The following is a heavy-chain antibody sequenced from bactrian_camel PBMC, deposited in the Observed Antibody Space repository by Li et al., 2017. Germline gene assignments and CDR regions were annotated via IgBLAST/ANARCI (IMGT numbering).Heavy chain of an antibody. CDR2: IAADGTT. CDR1: GFTLSNYC. CDR3: AAHVACPKIVVPPYEYSF. D-gene: IGHD1*01. V-gene: IGHV3S53*01. J-gene: IGHJ6*01. Sequence: HVQLVESGGGSVKSGGSLRLSCSASGFTLSNYCVGWYRQAPGKEREGVASIAADGTTSVASSVKGRFTISRDNTKNTLDLQMNSLKPEDTAMYYCAAHVACPKIVVPPYEYSFWGQGTQVTVS.